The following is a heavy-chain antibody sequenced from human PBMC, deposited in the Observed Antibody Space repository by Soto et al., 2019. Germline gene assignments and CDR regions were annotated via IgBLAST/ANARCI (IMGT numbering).Heavy chain of an antibody. D-gene: IGHD2-15*01. V-gene: IGHV3-33*01. CDR3: ARDVPDCSTGSCYAYLDDS. Sequence: QVQLVASGGGVVQPEGSLRLSCAASGFTFSNYGMHWVRQAPGRGLEWVSVVWHDGNNIWYAESVGGRFSISRDNFKNMVHLQMNYLRAEDTAVYYCARDVPDCSTGSCYAYLDDSWGQGTLVTVSS. CDR1: GFTFSNYG. CDR2: VWHDGNNI. J-gene: IGHJ4*02.